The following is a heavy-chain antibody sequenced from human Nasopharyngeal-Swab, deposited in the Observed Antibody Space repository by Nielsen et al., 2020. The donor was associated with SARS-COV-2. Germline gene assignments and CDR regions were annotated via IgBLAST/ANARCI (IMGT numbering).Heavy chain of an antibody. CDR3: VKGVAVVWGHFND. D-gene: IGHD7-27*01. V-gene: IGHV3-9*01. CDR1: GFTFDDYA. CDR2: ISWDSVTI. Sequence: SLKISCAASGFTFDDYAMHWVRQAPEKGLEWVSGISWDSVTIGYADSLKGRISISRDNAKNALYLQMNSLRPEDTARYYCVKGVAVVWGHFNDWGRGTLVTVSS. J-gene: IGHJ4*01.